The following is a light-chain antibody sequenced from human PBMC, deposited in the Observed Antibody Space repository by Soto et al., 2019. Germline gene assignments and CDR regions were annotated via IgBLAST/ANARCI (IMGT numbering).Light chain of an antibody. Sequence: QSALTQPASVSGSPGQSITISCTGTSSDGGGYNYVSWYQQHPGKAPKLMIFDVSNRPSGVSNRFSGSKSGNTASLTISGRQAEDEADYYCSSYTSSSTRVFGTGTKLTVL. CDR3: SSYTSSSTRV. V-gene: IGLV2-14*01. CDR1: SSDGGGYNY. CDR2: DVS. J-gene: IGLJ1*01.